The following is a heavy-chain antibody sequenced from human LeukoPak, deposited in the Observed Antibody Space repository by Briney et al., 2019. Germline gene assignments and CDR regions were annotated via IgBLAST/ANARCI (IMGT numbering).Heavy chain of an antibody. CDR1: GFTFDDYT. Sequence: GGSLRLSCAASGFTFDDYTMHWVRQAPGKGLEWVSLISWDGGSTYYADSVKGRFTISRDNSKNSLYLQMNSLRTEDTALYYCAKAGKYYDFWSGYYGNWGQGTLVTVSS. CDR2: ISWDGGST. V-gene: IGHV3-43*01. J-gene: IGHJ4*02. CDR3: AKAGKYYDFWSGYYGN. D-gene: IGHD3-3*01.